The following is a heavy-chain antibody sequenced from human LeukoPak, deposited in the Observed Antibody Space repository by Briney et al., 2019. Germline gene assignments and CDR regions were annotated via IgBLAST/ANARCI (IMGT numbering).Heavy chain of an antibody. V-gene: IGHV3-7*01. CDR1: GFPFSSYW. CDR3: ARVYSNSPEYGMDV. Sequence: GGSLRLSCVASGFPFSSYWMTWVRQAPGKGLEWVANIKQDGSKKSYVDSVKGRFTISRDNAKNSLYLQMNSLRAEDTAVYYCARVYSNSPEYGMDVWGQGTTVTVSS. J-gene: IGHJ6*02. D-gene: IGHD2/OR15-2a*01. CDR2: IKQDGSKK.